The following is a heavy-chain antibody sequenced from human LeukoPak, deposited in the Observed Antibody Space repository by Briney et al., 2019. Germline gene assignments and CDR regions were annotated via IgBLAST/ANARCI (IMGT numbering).Heavy chain of an antibody. CDR1: GFTFDDYA. J-gene: IGHJ6*02. D-gene: IGHD3-3*01. V-gene: IGHV3-9*01. CDR3: AKDMEKDCYYYGMDV. Sequence: GGSLRLSCAASGFTFDDYAMHWVRHAPGKGLEWVSGISWNSGSIGYADSVKGRFTISRDNAKNSLYLQMNSLRAEDTALYCCAKDMEKDCYYYGMDVWGQGTTVTVSS. CDR2: ISWNSGSI.